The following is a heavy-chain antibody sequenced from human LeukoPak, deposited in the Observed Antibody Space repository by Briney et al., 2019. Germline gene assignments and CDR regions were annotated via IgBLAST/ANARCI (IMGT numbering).Heavy chain of an antibody. D-gene: IGHD1-14*01. J-gene: IGHJ4*02. V-gene: IGHV4-39*07. Sequence: SETLSLTCTVSGGSISSSSYYWGWIRQPPGKGLEWIGSIYYSGSTYYNPSLKSRVTISVDTSKNQFSLKLSSVTAADTAVYYCARDDQVSLPYWGQGTLVTVSS. CDR2: IYYSGST. CDR3: ARDDQVSLPY. CDR1: GGSISSSSYY.